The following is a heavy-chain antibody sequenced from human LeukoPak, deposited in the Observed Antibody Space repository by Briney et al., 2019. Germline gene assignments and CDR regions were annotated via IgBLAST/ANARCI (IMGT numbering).Heavy chain of an antibody. CDR3: ARGRLRYFDY. V-gene: IGHV5-51*01. Sequence: GESLKISCKGFGYRFTSYWIGWVRQIPGKGLEWMGIIYPGDSDTRYSPSFQGQVTISADKSISTADLQWRSLKASDTAMYYCARGRLRYFDYWGQGTLVTVSS. CDR2: IYPGDSDT. D-gene: IGHD4-17*01. J-gene: IGHJ4*02. CDR1: GYRFTSYW.